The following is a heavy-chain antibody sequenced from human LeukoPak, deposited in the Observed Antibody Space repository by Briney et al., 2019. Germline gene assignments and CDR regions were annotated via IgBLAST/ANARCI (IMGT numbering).Heavy chain of an antibody. D-gene: IGHD3-10*01. J-gene: IGHJ4*02. V-gene: IGHV4-39*01. CDR2: FYYSGIT. Sequence: PSETLSLXCTVSGGSITSSNYYWGWSRQPPGKGLEWIGSFYYSGITNYNPYLKSRVTISVDTSKNQFSLKLSSVTAADTAVYYCVYYYGSGSVEYWGQGTLVTVSS. CDR1: GGSITSSNYY. CDR3: VYYYGSGSVEY.